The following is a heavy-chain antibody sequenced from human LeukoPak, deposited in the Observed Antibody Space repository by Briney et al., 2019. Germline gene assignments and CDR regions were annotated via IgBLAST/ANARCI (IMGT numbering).Heavy chain of an antibody. CDR3: ARDSFGGYLGSSRMNTMTDY. D-gene: IGHD5-12*01. V-gene: IGHV3-30*02. CDR1: GFTFSSYG. CDR2: IRYDGSNK. J-gene: IGHJ4*02. Sequence: GGSLRLSCAASGFTFSSYGMHWVRQAPGKGLEWVAFIRYDGSNKYYADSVKGRFTISRDNSKNTLYLQMNSLRAEDTAVYYCARDSFGGYLGSSRMNTMTDYWGQGTLVTVSS.